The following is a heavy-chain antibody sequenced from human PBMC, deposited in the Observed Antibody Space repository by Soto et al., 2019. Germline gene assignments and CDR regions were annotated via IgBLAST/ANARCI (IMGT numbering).Heavy chain of an antibody. CDR3: AKERDGAAAGPTTSSGMDV. J-gene: IGHJ6*02. Sequence: EVQLLESGGGLVQPGGSLRLSCAASGFTFSSYAMSWVRQAPGKGLEWVSVISGSGDSTYYADSVRGRFTISRDNSKNPLYLQMNSLRAEDTAVYYCAKERDGAAAGPTTSSGMDVWGQGTTVTVSS. CDR2: ISGSGDST. CDR1: GFTFSSYA. D-gene: IGHD6-13*01. V-gene: IGHV3-23*01.